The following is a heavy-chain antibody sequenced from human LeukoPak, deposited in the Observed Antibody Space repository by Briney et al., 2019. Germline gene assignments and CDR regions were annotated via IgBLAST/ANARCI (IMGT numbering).Heavy chain of an antibody. CDR1: GGSFSGYY. V-gene: IGHV4-34*01. Sequence: SETLSLTCAAYGGSFSGYYWSWIRQPPGKGLEWIGEINHSGSTNYNPSLKSRVTISVDKSKNQFSLKLSSVTAADTAVYYCARGYYYDSSGPLGIWGQGTLVTVSS. CDR3: ARGYYYDSSGPLGI. CDR2: INHSGST. J-gene: IGHJ4*02. D-gene: IGHD3-22*01.